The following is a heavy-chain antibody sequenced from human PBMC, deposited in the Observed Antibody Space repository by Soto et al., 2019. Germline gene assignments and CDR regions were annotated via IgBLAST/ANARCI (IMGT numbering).Heavy chain of an antibody. CDR2: ISHSGTSK. Sequence: QVQLVESGGGVVQPGGSLNLACVASGFTVGTTGMHWVRQAPGKGLEWVAMISHSGTSKQYGDSVQGRFTVSRDDAKNTLCLQMSSLRPEDTGTYPCAKDWGSRGWFNWFHPWGQGVQVTVSS. D-gene: IGHD6-19*01. V-gene: IGHV3-30*18. J-gene: IGHJ5*02. CDR3: AKDWGSRGWFNWFHP. CDR1: GFTVGTTG.